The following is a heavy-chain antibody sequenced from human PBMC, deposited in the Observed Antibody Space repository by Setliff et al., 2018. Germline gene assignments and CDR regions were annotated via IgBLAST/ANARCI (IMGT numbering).Heavy chain of an antibody. J-gene: IGHJ4*02. CDR3: ARINFYVSSGYYYAPDY. D-gene: IGHD3-22*01. V-gene: IGHV1-18*01. Sequence: ASVKVSCKASGYTLSNSILSWVRQAPGQGLEWMGWISAYNGKTYFAQKFQDRITLTTDTSTDTVYMELRSLKSDDTALYYCARINFYVSSGYYYAPDYWGQGTLVTVSS. CDR1: GYTLSNSI. CDR2: ISAYNGKT.